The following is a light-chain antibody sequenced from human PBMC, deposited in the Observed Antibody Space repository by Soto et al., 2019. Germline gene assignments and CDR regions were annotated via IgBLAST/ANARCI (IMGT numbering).Light chain of an antibody. CDR1: SSDVGPYNL. J-gene: IGLJ2*01. Sequence: QSALTQPASVSGSPGQSITISCTGSSSDVGPYNLVSWCQHHPGKAPKLMISEVVKRPSGVSNRFSGSKSGNTASLTISGLQAEDEADYYCCSYAGSSMFVFGGGTKLTVL. V-gene: IGLV2-23*02. CDR3: CSYAGSSMFV. CDR2: EVV.